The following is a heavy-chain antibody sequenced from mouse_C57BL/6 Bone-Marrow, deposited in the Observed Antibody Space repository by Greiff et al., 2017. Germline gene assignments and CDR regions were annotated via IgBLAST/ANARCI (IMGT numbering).Heavy chain of an antibody. CDR3: ARNSWYFDV. J-gene: IGHJ1*03. Sequence: EVQLQESGPGLVKPSQSLSLTCSVTGYSITSGYYWNWIRQFPGNKLEWMGYISYDGSNNYNPSLKNRISITRDTSKNQFFLKLNSVTTEDTATYYCARNSWYFDVWGTGTTVTVSS. CDR2: ISYDGSN. V-gene: IGHV3-6*01. CDR1: GYSITSGYY.